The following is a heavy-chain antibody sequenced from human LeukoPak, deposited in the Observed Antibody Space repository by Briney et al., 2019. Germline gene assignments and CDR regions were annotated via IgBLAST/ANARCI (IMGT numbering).Heavy chain of an antibody. V-gene: IGHV3-20*04. D-gene: IGHD3-22*01. Sequence: GGSLRLSCAASGFTFDDYGMSWVRQAPGKGLEWVSGINWNGGSTYYADSVKGRFTISRDNSKNTLYLQMNSLRAEDTAVYYCARAGADDSSGYSDYWGQGTLVTVSS. J-gene: IGHJ4*02. CDR1: GFTFDDYG. CDR3: ARAGADDSSGYSDY. CDR2: INWNGGST.